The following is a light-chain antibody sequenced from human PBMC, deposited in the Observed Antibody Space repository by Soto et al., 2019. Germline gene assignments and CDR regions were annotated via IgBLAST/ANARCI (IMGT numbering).Light chain of an antibody. V-gene: IGKV3-15*01. J-gene: IGKJ5*01. CDR3: QQYNNWPPYT. Sequence: EIVMTQSPATLSVSPGERATLSCRASQNVDTKYLAWYQFKPGQAPRLLIYGASTRATGIPARFSGSGSGTEFTLTISSLQSEDFAVYYCQQYNNWPPYTFGQGTRLEIK. CDR2: GAS. CDR1: QNVDTKY.